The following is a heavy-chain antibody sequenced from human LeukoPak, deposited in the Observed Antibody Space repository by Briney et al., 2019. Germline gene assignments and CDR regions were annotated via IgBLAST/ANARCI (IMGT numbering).Heavy chain of an antibody. J-gene: IGHJ4*02. CDR3: TPRDY. V-gene: IGHV3-15*01. CDR1: EFPFSKAW. Sequence: GGSLRLSCAVSEFPFSKAWMSWVRQAPGKGLEWVGRIKSEAHGGTTDYAAPVKGRFSISRDDSKNTLYLQMNSLKIEDTGIYYCTPRDYWGQGTLVTVSS. CDR2: IKSEAHGGTT.